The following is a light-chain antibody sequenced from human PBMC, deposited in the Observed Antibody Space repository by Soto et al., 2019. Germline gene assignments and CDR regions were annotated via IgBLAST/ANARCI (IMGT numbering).Light chain of an antibody. Sequence: SYELTQPPSVSVAPGQTARITCGGDNIGSKTVHWYQQRPGQAPVMVIYDNRDRPSGIPERISGSKSGNTATLSISRVEAGDEAAYYCQVWDSIRDHHVVFGGGTKLTVL. CDR1: NIGSKT. CDR3: QVWDSIRDHHVV. CDR2: DNR. V-gene: IGLV3-21*02. J-gene: IGLJ2*01.